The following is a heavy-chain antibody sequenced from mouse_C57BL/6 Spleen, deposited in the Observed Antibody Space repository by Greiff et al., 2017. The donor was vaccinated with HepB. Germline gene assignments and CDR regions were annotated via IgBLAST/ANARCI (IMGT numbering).Heavy chain of an antibody. CDR3: TRKGYYDYETWFAY. V-gene: IGHV1-15*01. CDR2: IDPETGGT. Sequence: LQQSGAELVRPGASVTLSCKASGYTFTDYEMHWVKQTPVHGLEWIGAIDPETGGTAYNQKFKGKAILTADKSSSTAYMELRSLTSEDSAVYYCTRKGYYDYETWFAYWGQGTLVTVSA. CDR1: GYTFTDYE. D-gene: IGHD2-4*01. J-gene: IGHJ3*01.